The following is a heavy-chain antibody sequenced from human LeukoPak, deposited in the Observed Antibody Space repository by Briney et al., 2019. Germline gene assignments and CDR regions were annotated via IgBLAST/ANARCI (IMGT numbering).Heavy chain of an antibody. Sequence: SSDTLSLTCAVYGGSFSGYYWSWIRQPPGKGLEWTGEINHSGSTNHNPSLKSRVTISVDTSKNQFSLKLSSVTAADTAVYYCARGLSRVVSRRTVRYMDVWGKGTTVTVSS. J-gene: IGHJ6*03. CDR3: ARGLSRVVSRRTVRYMDV. CDR2: INHSGST. D-gene: IGHD1-14*01. CDR1: GGSFSGYY. V-gene: IGHV4-34*01.